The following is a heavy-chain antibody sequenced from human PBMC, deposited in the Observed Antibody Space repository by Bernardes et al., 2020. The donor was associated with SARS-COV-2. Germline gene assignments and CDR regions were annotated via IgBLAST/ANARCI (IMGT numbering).Heavy chain of an antibody. J-gene: IGHJ4*02. CDR1: GGSISSGDYY. D-gene: IGHD5-18*01. CDR2: IYYSGST. V-gene: IGHV4-30-4*01. Sequence: SETLSLTCTVSGGSISSGDYYWSWIRQPPGKGLEWIGYIYYSGSTYYNPSLKSRVTISVDTSKNQFSLKLSSVTAADTAVYYCARDEGGYSYGLRRYFDYWGQGTLVTVSS. CDR3: ARDEGGYSYGLRRYFDY.